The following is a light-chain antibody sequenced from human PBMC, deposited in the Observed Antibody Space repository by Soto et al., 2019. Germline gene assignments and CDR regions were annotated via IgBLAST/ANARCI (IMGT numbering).Light chain of an antibody. CDR1: SSDVGGYKY. CDR3: ISYTTSSTVV. CDR2: EVS. J-gene: IGLJ2*01. V-gene: IGLV2-14*01. Sequence: QSALTQPASVSGSPGQSITISCTGTSSDVGGYKYVSWYQHYPGKAPRLMIYEVSNRPSGVSNRFSGSKSGNTASLTISGLQAEDKADYYCISYTTSSTVVFGGGTKVTVL.